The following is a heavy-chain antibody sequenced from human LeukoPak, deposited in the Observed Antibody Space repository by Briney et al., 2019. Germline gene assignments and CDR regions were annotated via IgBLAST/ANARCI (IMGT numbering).Heavy chain of an antibody. CDR2: INPSGGST. Sequence: ASVKVSCKASGYTFTSYGISWMRQAPGQGLEWMGIINPSGGSTSYAQKFQGRVTMTRDTSTSTVYMELSSLRSEDTAVYYCARGIGTPYNWFDPWGQGTLVTVSS. CDR3: ARGIGTPYNWFDP. V-gene: IGHV1-46*01. CDR1: GYTFTSYG. J-gene: IGHJ5*02.